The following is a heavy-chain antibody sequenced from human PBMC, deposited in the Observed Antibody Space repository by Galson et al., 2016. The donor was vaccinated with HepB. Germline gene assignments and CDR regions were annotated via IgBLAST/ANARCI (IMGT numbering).Heavy chain of an antibody. CDR1: GFTLRNYP. V-gene: IGHV3-23*01. Sequence: SLRLSCAASGFTLRNYPMSWVRQAPGKGLEWVSALHGVGGDTFYADSVKGRFTISRDTSKNTLYLQMNSLRAEETAVYYCAKDIARSNGWSQPGRNDYWGQGTLVSVSS. J-gene: IGHJ4*02. CDR3: AKDIARSNGWSQPGRNDY. CDR2: LHGVGGDT. D-gene: IGHD6-19*01.